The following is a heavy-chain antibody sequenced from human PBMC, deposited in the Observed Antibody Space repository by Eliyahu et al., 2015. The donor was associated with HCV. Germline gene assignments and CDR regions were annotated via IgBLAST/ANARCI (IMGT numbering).Heavy chain of an antibody. V-gene: IGHV3-21*01. Sequence: EVQLXESGGGLVKPGGSXRLSXXAXGFTFSSYSMNWVRQAPGKGLEWVSSIYSSSSYIHYADSVKGRFTIPRDNAKNSLYLQMNSLRAEDTAVYYCAREDHYYDSSGYYLYYFDYWGQGTLVTVSS. CDR3: AREDHYYDSSGYYLYYFDY. CDR1: GFTFSSYS. J-gene: IGHJ4*02. CDR2: IYSSSSYI. D-gene: IGHD3-22*01.